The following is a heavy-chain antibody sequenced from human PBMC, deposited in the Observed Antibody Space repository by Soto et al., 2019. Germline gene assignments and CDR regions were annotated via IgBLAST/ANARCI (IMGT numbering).Heavy chain of an antibody. J-gene: IGHJ4*02. V-gene: IGHV3-23*01. CDR1: GFTFSSYA. Sequence: EVQVLESGGGLVQPGGSLRLSCAASGFTFSSYAMSWVRQAPGKGLEWVSSMSGGGGSTHYADSVKGRFTISRDNSKNPLYLQMNSLRAEDTAVYYCAKGGTMVRGIILSYYFDYWGQGTLVTVSS. CDR2: MSGGGGST. CDR3: AKGGTMVRGIILSYYFDY. D-gene: IGHD3-10*01.